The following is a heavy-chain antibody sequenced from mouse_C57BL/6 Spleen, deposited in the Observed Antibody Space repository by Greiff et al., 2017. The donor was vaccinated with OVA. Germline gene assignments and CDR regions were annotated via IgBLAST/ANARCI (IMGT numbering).Heavy chain of an antibody. CDR1: GYTFTSYW. D-gene: IGHD6-1*01. CDR2: IYPSDSET. J-gene: IGHJ2*01. V-gene: IGHV1-61*01. CDR3: ARSAPLPYFDY. Sequence: QVQLQQSGAELVRPGSSVKLSCKASGYTFTSYWMDWVKQRPGQGLEWIGNIYPSDSETHYNQKFKDKATLTVDKSSSTAYMQLSSLTSEDSAVYYCARSAPLPYFDYWGQGTTLTVSS.